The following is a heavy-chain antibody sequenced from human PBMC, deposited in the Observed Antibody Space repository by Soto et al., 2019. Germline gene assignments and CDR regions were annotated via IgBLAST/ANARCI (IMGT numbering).Heavy chain of an antibody. J-gene: IGHJ5*02. CDR3: ARAIFGVVNNWFDP. Sequence: QVQLQESGPGLVKPSQTLSLTCTVSGGSISSGGYYWSWIRQHPGKGLEWIGYIYYSGSTYYNPSLKRRVTITGDTSKNQFCLKLSSVTAADTAVYYCARAIFGVVNNWFDPWGQGTLVTVSS. CDR2: IYYSGST. V-gene: IGHV4-31*03. CDR1: GGSISSGGYY. D-gene: IGHD3-3*01.